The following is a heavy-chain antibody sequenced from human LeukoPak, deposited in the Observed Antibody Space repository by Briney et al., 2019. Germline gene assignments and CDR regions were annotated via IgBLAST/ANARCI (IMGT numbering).Heavy chain of an antibody. J-gene: IGHJ4*02. CDR3: ASMRPYGTSWAGGLDY. CDR2: ISGRGGT. D-gene: IGHD6-13*01. CDR1: GFTFSNYN. Sequence: PGGSLRLSCAGSGFTFSNYNMNWVRQAPGKGLEWVSAISGRGGTHYADSVKGRFAISRDNAKNTLYLQMDSLRVGDTAVYYCASMRPYGTSWAGGLDYWGQGTLVTVSS. V-gene: IGHV3-23*01.